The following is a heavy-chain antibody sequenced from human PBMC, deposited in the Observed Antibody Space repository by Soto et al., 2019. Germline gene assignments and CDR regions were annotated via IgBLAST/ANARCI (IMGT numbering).Heavy chain of an antibody. D-gene: IGHD2-2*01. V-gene: IGHV1-3*01. Sequence: QVQLVQSGAEVKKPGASVKVSWKASGYTFTSYAMHWVRQAPGQRLEWMGWINAGNGNTKYSQKFQGRVTITRDTSASTAYMELSSLRSEDTAVYYCASPSCTSCHLRGFEMDVWGKGTTVTVSS. J-gene: IGHJ6*04. CDR3: ASPSCTSCHLRGFEMDV. CDR2: INAGNGNT. CDR1: GYTFTSYA.